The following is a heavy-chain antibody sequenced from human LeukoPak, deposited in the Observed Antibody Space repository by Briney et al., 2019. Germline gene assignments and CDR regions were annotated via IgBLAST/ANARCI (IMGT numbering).Heavy chain of an antibody. D-gene: IGHD1/OR15-1a*01. CDR3: AKLESGNTGDY. V-gene: IGHV3-23*01. Sequence: GGSLRLSCAASGFTFSSYAMSWVRQAPGKGLEWVSAISGSDGSTYYADSVKGRFTISRDNSKNTLYLQMNSLRAEDTAVYNCAKLESGNTGDYWGQRTLVTVSS. CDR2: ISGSDGST. J-gene: IGHJ4*02. CDR1: GFTFSSYA.